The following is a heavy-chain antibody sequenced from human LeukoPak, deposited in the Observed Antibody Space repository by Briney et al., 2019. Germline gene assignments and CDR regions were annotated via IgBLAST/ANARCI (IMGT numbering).Heavy chain of an antibody. Sequence: SETLSLTCTVSGGSISSYYWSWIRQPPGKGLEWIGYIYYSGSTNYNPSLKSRVTISVDTSKNQFSLKLSSVTAADTAVYYCARPNYYYGMDVWGQGTTVTVSS. V-gene: IGHV4-59*08. CDR2: IYYSGST. J-gene: IGHJ6*02. CDR1: GGSISSYY. CDR3: ARPNYYYGMDV.